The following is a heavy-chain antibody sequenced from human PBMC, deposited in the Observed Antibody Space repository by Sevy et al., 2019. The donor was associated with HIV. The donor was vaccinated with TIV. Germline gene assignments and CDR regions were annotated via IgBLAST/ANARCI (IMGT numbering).Heavy chain of an antibody. CDR2: ISGSGGST. CDR3: AKDLFYFDSSGHGAFDI. Sequence: GGSLRLSCAASGFTFSSYAMGWVRQAPGKGLEWVSTISGSGGSTYYADSAKGRFTISRDNSKNTLYLQMNSLRAEDTAVDCCAKDLFYFDSSGHGAFDIWGQGTMVTVSS. CDR1: GFTFSSYA. J-gene: IGHJ3*02. D-gene: IGHD3-22*01. V-gene: IGHV3-23*01.